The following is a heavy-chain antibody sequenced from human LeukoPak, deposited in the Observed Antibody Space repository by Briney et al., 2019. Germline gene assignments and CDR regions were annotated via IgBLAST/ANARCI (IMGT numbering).Heavy chain of an antibody. CDR3: ASGYSYGRLFDY. J-gene: IGHJ4*02. CDR1: GFTVSSNY. Sequence: GGSLRLSCAASGFTVSSNYMSWVRQAPGKGLEWVSVIYSGGTTDYADSVKGRFTISRDNSKNTLYLQMNSLGAEDTAVYYCASGYSYGRLFDYWGQGTLVTVSS. V-gene: IGHV3-53*01. D-gene: IGHD5-18*01. CDR2: IYSGGTT.